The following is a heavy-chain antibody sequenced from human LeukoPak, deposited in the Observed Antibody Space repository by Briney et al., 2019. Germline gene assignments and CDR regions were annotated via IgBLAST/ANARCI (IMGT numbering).Heavy chain of an antibody. CDR3: ARDVGEGFCSGGSCSDY. D-gene: IGHD2-15*01. Sequence: GASVKVSCKASGYTFTNYAFSWVRQAPGQGLEWIGWISAYNGNTNYAQKLQGRVTMTTDTSTSTVYMELRSLRSDDTAVYYCARDVGEGFCSGGSCSDYWGQGTQVTVSS. CDR2: ISAYNGNT. V-gene: IGHV1-18*01. CDR1: GYTFTNYA. J-gene: IGHJ4*02.